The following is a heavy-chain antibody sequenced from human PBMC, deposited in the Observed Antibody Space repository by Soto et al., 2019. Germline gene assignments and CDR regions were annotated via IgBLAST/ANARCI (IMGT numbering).Heavy chain of an antibody. D-gene: IGHD3-3*01. CDR3: ARALFWSGSGNGDDC. V-gene: IGHV4-34*01. CDR2: INHSGST. Sequence: QVQLQQWRAGLLKPSETLSLTCAVYGGSFSGYYWSWIRQPPAKGLEWIGEINHSGSTNYNPSLKSRVTISVDTSKNQFSLKLSSVTAADTAVYYCARALFWSGSGNGDDCWGQGTLVTVSS. CDR1: GGSFSGYY. J-gene: IGHJ4*02.